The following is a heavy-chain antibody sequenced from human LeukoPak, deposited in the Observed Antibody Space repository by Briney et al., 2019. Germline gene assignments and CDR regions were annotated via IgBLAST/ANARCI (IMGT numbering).Heavy chain of an antibody. V-gene: IGHV3-48*04. J-gene: IGHJ3*02. CDR3: AREGDIVVVPAATRSDAFDI. Sequence: GGSLRLSCAASGFTFSSYGMHWVRQAPGKGLEWVSYITSSSSPIYYADSVKGRFTISRDNARNSLYLQMSSLRAEDTAVYYCAREGDIVVVPAATRSDAFDIWGQGTMVTVSS. CDR2: ITSSSSPI. D-gene: IGHD2-2*01. CDR1: GFTFSSYG.